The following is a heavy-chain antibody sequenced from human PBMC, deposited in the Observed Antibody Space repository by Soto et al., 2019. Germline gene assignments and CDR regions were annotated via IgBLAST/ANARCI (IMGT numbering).Heavy chain of an antibody. Sequence: ASVKVSCKGSGYTFTSYYINWVLQATGQGLEWMGWMNPNSGNTGYAQKFQGRVTMTRNTSISTAYMELSSLRSEDTAVYYCARFNVNDAFDIWGQGTMVTVSS. J-gene: IGHJ3*02. CDR2: MNPNSGNT. CDR1: GYTFTSYY. V-gene: IGHV1-8*01. CDR3: ARFNVNDAFDI.